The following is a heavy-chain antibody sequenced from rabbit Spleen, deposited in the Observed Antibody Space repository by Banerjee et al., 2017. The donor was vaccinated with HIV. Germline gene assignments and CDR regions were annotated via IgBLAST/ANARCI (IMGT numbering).Heavy chain of an antibody. CDR1: GFDFSSYG. J-gene: IGHJ4*01. V-gene: IGHV1S47*01. Sequence: QEQVVESGGGLVQPGGSLKLSCKASGFDFSSYGVSWVRQVPGKGLEWIGYIDPVFGIRYYANWVNGRFTISSHNAQNTLFLQLNSLTAADTATYFCVREVAAKFSLWGPGTLVTVS. D-gene: IGHD4-1*01. CDR2: IDPVFGIR. CDR3: VREVAAKFSL.